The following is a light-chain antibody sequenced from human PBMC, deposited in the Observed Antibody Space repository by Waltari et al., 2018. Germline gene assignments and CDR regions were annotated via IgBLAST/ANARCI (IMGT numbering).Light chain of an antibody. J-gene: IGLJ1*01. CDR1: NLGTHS. CDR2: YDR. V-gene: IGLV3-21*04. CDR3: HVWHPHVDPGV. Sequence: SYVVTQPPSVSVAPGETATTSCGGDNLGTHSRHWYQQKAGQAPVLVIFYDRDRPSGIPDRFSGSNSGNTATLTISRVEAGDEARYYCHVWHPHVDPGVFGTGTEVTVL.